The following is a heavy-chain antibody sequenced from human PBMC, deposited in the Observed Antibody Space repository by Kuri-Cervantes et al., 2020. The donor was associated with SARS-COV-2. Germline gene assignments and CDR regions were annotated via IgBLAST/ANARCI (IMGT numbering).Heavy chain of an antibody. J-gene: IGHJ4*02. CDR3: ARGRFRDY. V-gene: IGHV3-7*01. CDR2: IKQDGSEK. D-gene: IGHD2-21*01. CDR1: GFTFSSYW. Sequence: GESLKISCAASGFTFSSYWMSWVRQAPGKGLEWVANIKQDGSEKYYVDSVKGRFTISRDNAMNSLYLQMNSLRAEDTAVYYCARGRFRDYWGQGTLVTVSS.